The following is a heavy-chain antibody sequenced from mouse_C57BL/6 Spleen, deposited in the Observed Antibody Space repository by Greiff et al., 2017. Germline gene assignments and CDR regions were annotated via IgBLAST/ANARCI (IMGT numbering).Heavy chain of an antibody. CDR1: GYSITRGYY. CDR3: ARRYDYDGGDYFGY. Sequence: ESGPGLVKPSQSLSLTCSFTGYSITRGYYWNWIRQFPGNKLEWMGYISYDGSNNYNPSLKNRISITRDTSKNQFFLKLNSVTTEDTATFYCARRYDYDGGDYFGYWGQGTTLTVSS. V-gene: IGHV3-6*01. CDR2: ISYDGSN. J-gene: IGHJ2*01. D-gene: IGHD2-4*01.